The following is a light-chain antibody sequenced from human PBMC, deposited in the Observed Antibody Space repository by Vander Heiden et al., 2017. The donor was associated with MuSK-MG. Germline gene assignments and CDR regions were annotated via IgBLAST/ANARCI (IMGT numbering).Light chain of an antibody. CDR1: QSISSY. J-gene: IGKJ3*01. V-gene: IGKV1-39*01. CDR3: QQFYSTPFT. CDR2: AAS. Sequence: DIQMTQSPSSLSASVGDRVTIPCRASQSISSYLNWYQQKPGKAPKLLIYAASSLQSGVPSRFSGSGSGTDFTLTISSLQPEDFATYYCQQFYSTPFTFGPGTKVDIK.